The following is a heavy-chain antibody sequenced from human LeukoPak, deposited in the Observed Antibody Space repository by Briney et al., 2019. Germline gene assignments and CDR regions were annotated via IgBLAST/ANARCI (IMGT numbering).Heavy chain of an antibody. CDR2: ISGSGGTT. Sequence: GGSLRLSCAASGFTFSSYGMSWVRQAPGKGLEWVSAISGSGGTTYYADSVKGRFTISRDNSKNTLYLQMNSLRAEDTAVYYCARADSSGWGAFDIWGQGTMVTVSS. D-gene: IGHD6-19*01. CDR1: GFTFSSYG. V-gene: IGHV3-23*01. CDR3: ARADSSGWGAFDI. J-gene: IGHJ3*02.